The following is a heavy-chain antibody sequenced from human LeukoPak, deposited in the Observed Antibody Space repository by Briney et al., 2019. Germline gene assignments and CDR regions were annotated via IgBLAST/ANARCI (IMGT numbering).Heavy chain of an antibody. CDR1: GFTFSSYD. D-gene: IGHD4-11*01. CDR3: ARDSGQYADGFDI. CDR2: IWYDGSNK. Sequence: GRSLRLSCAASGFTFSSYDMHWVRQAPGKGLEWVAVIWYDGSNKYYVDSVKGRFTISRDNSKNTLYLQMNSLRAEDTAVYYCARDSGQYADGFDIWGQGTMVIVSS. J-gene: IGHJ3*02. V-gene: IGHV3-33*01.